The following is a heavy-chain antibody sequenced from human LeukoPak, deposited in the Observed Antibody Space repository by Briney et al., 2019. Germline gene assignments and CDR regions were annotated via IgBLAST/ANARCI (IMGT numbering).Heavy chain of an antibody. V-gene: IGHV3-7*01. Sequence: GGSLRLXCAASGFTFSSYWMSWVRQAPGKVLEWVANIKQDGSEKYYVDSVKGRFTISRDNAKNSLYLQMNSLRAEDTAVYYCARDGVLMVYAILDYWGQGTLVTVSS. CDR2: IKQDGSEK. J-gene: IGHJ4*02. D-gene: IGHD2-8*01. CDR3: ARDGVLMVYAILDY. CDR1: GFTFSSYW.